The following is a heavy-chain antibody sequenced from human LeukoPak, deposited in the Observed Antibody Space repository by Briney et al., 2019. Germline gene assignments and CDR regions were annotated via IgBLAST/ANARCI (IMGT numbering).Heavy chain of an antibody. D-gene: IGHD4-23*01. CDR2: ISYSGST. Sequence: SETLSLTCTVSGGSISSSGYNWGWIRQPPGKGLEWIGSISYSGSTYYNPSLKSRVTTSADTSKNQFSLKLNSVTAADTAVYYCARRRGSNSYSWFEPWGQGTLVTVSS. J-gene: IGHJ5*02. CDR1: GGSISSSGYN. V-gene: IGHV4-39*01. CDR3: ARRRGSNSYSWFEP.